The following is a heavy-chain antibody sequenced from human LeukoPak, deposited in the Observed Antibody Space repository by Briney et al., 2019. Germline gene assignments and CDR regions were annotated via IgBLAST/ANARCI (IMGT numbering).Heavy chain of an antibody. V-gene: IGHV3-74*01. CDR3: ARGPNSNWSGLDF. D-gene: IGHD6-6*01. CDR2: ISPTGSTT. Sequence: PGGSLRLSCTASGFSFSGHWMHWARHLPGKGLVWVSSISPTGSTTSYADSVKGRFTVSRDNAKNTLYLQVNNLRAEDTAVYYCARGPNSNWSGLDFWGQGTLLTVSS. J-gene: IGHJ4*02. CDR1: GFSFSGHW.